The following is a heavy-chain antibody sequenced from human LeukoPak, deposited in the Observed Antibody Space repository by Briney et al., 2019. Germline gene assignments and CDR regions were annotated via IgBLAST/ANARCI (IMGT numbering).Heavy chain of an antibody. J-gene: IGHJ4*02. CDR3: ARGGLMVYAHY. Sequence: PSETLSLTCTVSGGSISSYYWSWIRQPPGKGLEWIGYIYYSGSTNYNPSLKSRVTISVDTSKNQFSPKLSSVTAADTAVYYCARGGLMVYAHYWGQGTLVTVSS. D-gene: IGHD2-8*01. V-gene: IGHV4-59*01. CDR2: IYYSGST. CDR1: GGSISSYY.